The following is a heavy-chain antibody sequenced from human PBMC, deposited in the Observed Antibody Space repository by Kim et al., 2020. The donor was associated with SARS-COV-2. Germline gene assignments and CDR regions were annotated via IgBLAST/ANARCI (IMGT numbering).Heavy chain of an antibody. J-gene: IGHJ4*02. Sequence: NCNPSLKSRVNISVDTSKNQCPLKLSSVTAADTAVYYSARVPMAARPLDYWGQGTLLPVSS. D-gene: IGHD6-6*01. V-gene: IGHV4-34*01. CDR3: ARVPMAARPLDY.